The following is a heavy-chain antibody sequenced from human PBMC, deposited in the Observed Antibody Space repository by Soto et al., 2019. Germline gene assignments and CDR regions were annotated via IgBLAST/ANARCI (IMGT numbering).Heavy chain of an antibody. V-gene: IGHV4-61*01. CDR3: AREMGGWLGGDDAFDI. D-gene: IGHD6-19*01. CDR2: IYYSGST. CDR1: GVSISGSSYY. Sequence: PSETLSLTCSVSGVSISGSSYYWGWIRQPPGKGLEWIGYIYYSGSTNYNPSLKSRVTISVDTSKNQFSLKLSSVTAADTAVYYCAREMGGWLGGDDAFDIWGQGTMVTVSS. J-gene: IGHJ3*02.